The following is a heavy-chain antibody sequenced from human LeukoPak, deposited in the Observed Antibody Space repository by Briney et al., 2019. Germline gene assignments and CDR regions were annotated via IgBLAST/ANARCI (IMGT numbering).Heavy chain of an antibody. D-gene: IGHD2-15*01. V-gene: IGHV7-4-1*02. J-gene: IGHJ6*02. CDR2: INTNTGNP. Sequence: ASVKVSCKASGYTFTSYAMNWVRQAPGQGLEWMGWINTNTGNPTYAQGFTGRFVFSLDTSVSTAYLQISSLKAEDTAVYYCARLGPYNCSGGSCLGLDYYYYGMDVWGQGTTVTVSS. CDR3: ARLGPYNCSGGSCLGLDYYYYGMDV. CDR1: GYTFTSYA.